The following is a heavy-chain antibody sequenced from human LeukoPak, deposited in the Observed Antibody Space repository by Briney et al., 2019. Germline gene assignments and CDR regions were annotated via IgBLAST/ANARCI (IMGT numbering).Heavy chain of an antibody. CDR1: GGSFSGYY. V-gene: IGHV4-34*01. CDR3: ARTTYYEFWSGSPGAFDI. CDR2: INHRGST. J-gene: IGHJ3*02. D-gene: IGHD3-3*01. Sequence: PSEILSLTCGVYGGSFSGYYWTWIRQPPGKGLEWIGEINHRGSTNYNPSLKSRVTISVDTSKNEFSLNLDSVTAADTAVYYCARTTYYEFWSGSPGAFDIWGQGSRVTVSS.